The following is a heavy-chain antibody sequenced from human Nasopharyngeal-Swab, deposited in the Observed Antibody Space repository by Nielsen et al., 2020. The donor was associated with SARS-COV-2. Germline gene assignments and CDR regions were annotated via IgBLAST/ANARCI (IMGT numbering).Heavy chain of an antibody. D-gene: IGHD2-15*01. J-gene: IGHJ4*02. CDR3: TRCGGSCYTGKDY. CDR1: GFIFSDSA. V-gene: IGHV3-73*01. CDR2: IRSKGNSYAT. Sequence: GGSLRLSCAASGFIFSDSAIHWVRQASGKGLVWVGRIRSKGNSYATAYAASVKGRFTISRDDSKNTAYLQMNSLITEDTAVYYCTRCGGSCYTGKDYWGQGTLVTVSS.